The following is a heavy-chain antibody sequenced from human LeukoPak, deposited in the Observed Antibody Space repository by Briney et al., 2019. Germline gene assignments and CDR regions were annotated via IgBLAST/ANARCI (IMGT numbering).Heavy chain of an antibody. Sequence: PSETLSLTCAVSGYSISSGYYWGWIRQPPGKGLEWIGSIYHSGSTYYNPSLKSRVTITVDTSKNQFSLKLSSVTAADTAVYYCARYGPGSPFDYWGQGTLVTVSS. J-gene: IGHJ4*02. CDR1: GYSISSGYY. CDR2: IYHSGST. CDR3: ARYGPGSPFDY. V-gene: IGHV4-38-2*01. D-gene: IGHD3-10*01.